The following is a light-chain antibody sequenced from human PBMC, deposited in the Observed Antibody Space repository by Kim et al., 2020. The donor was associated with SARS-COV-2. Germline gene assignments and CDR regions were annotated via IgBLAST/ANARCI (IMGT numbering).Light chain of an antibody. Sequence: QRVTNTSTGSRDNIGEGVEVHWYQQLPGTAPKLLIYDNTNRPSGVPDRLSGSKSGISATLAITGLQAEDEADYYCQSYDSSLSDYVFGTGTKVTVL. CDR2: DNT. CDR3: QSYDSSLSDYV. V-gene: IGLV1-40*01. CDR1: RDNIGEGVE. J-gene: IGLJ1*01.